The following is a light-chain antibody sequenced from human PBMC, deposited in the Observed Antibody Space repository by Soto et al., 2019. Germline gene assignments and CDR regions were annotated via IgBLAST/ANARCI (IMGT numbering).Light chain of an antibody. CDR2: GTS. CDR3: QQYGGSPQT. V-gene: IGKV3-15*01. Sequence: EIVMTQSPAPLSLSPGERATLSCRASQSVNSNLAWYQQKAGQAPRLLIYGTSTRATGIPARFSGGGSGTECTLTISSLQSEDVAVYYCQQYGGSPQTLGQGTKVDIK. J-gene: IGKJ1*01. CDR1: QSVNSN.